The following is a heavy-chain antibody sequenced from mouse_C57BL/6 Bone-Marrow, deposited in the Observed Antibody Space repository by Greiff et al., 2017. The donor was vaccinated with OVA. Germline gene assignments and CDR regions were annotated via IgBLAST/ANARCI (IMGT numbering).Heavy chain of an antibody. V-gene: IGHV2-6*01. J-gene: IGHJ3*01. Sequence: VKLVESGPGLVAPSQSLSITCTVSGFSLTSYGLDWVRQSPGKGLEWLGVIWGVGSTNYNSALKSRLSISKDNSKSQVFLKMNSLQTDDTAMYYCASDRGLLRFAYWGQGTLVTVSA. D-gene: IGHD2-3*01. CDR1: GFSLTSYG. CDR3: ASDRGLLRFAY. CDR2: IWGVGST.